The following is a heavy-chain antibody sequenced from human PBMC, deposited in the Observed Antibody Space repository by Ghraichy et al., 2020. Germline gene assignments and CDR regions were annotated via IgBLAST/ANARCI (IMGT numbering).Heavy chain of an antibody. CDR2: IYYSGST. D-gene: IGHD3-22*01. J-gene: IGHJ4*02. CDR1: GGSVRSSNPY. V-gene: IGHV4-39*01. Sequence: ESLNISCTVSGGSVRSSNPYWGWIRQPPGKGLEWIGNIYYSGSTYYNPSLKSRVTISVDTSKNEFSLKLTSVTAADTAVYFCARGHCDSSAYYCHYAYWGQGTLVTVSS. CDR3: ARGHCDSSAYYCHYAY.